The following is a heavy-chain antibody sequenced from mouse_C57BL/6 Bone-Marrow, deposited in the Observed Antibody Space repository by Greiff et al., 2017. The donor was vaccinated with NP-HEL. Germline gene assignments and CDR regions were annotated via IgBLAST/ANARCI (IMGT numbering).Heavy chain of an antibody. CDR1: GYAFSSSW. Sequence: QVQLKQSGPELVKPGASVKISCKASGYAFSSSWMNWVKQRPGKGLEWIGRIYPGDGDTNYNGKFKGKATLTADKSSSTAYMQLSSLTSEDSAVYFCARLYDGYWEGDYWGQGTSVTVSS. J-gene: IGHJ4*01. D-gene: IGHD2-3*01. CDR3: ARLYDGYWEGDY. V-gene: IGHV1-82*01. CDR2: IYPGDGDT.